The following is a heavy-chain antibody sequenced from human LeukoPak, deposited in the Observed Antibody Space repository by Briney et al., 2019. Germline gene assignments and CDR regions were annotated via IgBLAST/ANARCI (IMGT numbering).Heavy chain of an antibody. J-gene: IGHJ4*02. CDR2: IYTSGST. D-gene: IGHD6-19*01. V-gene: IGHV4-4*07. CDR3: ARDTDPYSSGWRLDY. CDR1: GGSFSGYY. Sequence: SETLSLTCAVYGGSFSGYYWSWIRQPAGKGLEWIGRIYTSGSTNYNPSLKSRVTMSVDTSKNQFSLKLSSVTAADTAVYYCARDTDPYSSGWRLDYWGQGTLVTVSS.